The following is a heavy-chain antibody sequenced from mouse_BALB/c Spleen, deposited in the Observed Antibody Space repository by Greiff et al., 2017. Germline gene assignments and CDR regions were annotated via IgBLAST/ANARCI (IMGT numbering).Heavy chain of an antibody. D-gene: IGHD1-1*02. V-gene: IGHV1-9*01. CDR3: ANLGLSRAMDY. J-gene: IGHJ4*01. CDR1: GYTFSSYW. CDR2: ILPGSGST. Sequence: VQLQQSGAELMKPGASVKISCKATGYTFSSYWIEWVKQRPGHGLEWIGEILPGSGSTNYNEKFKGKATFTADTSSNTAYMQLSSLTSEDSAVYYCANLGLSRAMDYWGQGTSVTVSS.